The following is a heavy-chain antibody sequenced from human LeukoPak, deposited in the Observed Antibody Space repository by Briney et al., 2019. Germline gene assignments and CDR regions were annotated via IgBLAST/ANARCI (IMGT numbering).Heavy chain of an antibody. D-gene: IGHD3-22*01. Sequence: GGSLRLSCAASGFTFSSYAMSWVRQAPGKGLEWVSAISGSGGSTYYADSVKGGFTISRDNSKNTLYLQMNSLRAEDTAVYYCAKRNYDSSVFDYWGQGTLVTVSS. CDR2: ISGSGGST. CDR1: GFTFSSYA. CDR3: AKRNYDSSVFDY. V-gene: IGHV3-23*01. J-gene: IGHJ4*02.